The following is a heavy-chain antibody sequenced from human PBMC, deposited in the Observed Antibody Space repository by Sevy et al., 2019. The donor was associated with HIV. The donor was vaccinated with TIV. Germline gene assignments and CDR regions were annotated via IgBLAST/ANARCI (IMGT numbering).Heavy chain of an antibody. CDR2: MSYDGGNK. CDR3: ARFGIGQTYGTPPWY. CDR1: GFTFSRYA. Sequence: GGSLRLSCAVSGFTFSRYAMHWVRQAPGKGLEWVAVMSYDGGNKYYADSVKGRFTISRDNSKNTLFLHMNSLRAEDTAVYYCARFGIGQTYGTPPWYWGQGTLVTVSS. V-gene: IGHV3-30-3*01. D-gene: IGHD3-10*01. J-gene: IGHJ4*02.